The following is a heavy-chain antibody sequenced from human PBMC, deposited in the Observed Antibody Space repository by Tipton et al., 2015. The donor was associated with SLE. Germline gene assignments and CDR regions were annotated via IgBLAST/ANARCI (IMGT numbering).Heavy chain of an antibody. D-gene: IGHD2-8*01. CDR2: INPSGGST. V-gene: IGHV1-46*01. Sequence: QLVQSGAEVRKPGASVKVSCKASEYTFTSYYMHWVRQAPGQGLEWMGIINPSGGSTSYAQKFQGRVTMTRDTSTSTVYMELSSLRSEDTAVYYCARQYCTNGVCYRPSQDAFDIWGQGTMVTVSS. CDR3: ARQYCTNGVCYRPSQDAFDI. J-gene: IGHJ3*02. CDR1: EYTFTSYY.